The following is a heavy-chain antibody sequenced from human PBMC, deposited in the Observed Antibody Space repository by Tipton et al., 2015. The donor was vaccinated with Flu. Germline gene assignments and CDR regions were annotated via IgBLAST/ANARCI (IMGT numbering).Heavy chain of an antibody. V-gene: IGHV4-38-2*01. Sequence: TLSLTCSVSGASVGSPYCWGWVRQPLGKGLEWIGNICPGSPYYNPSLRSRVTISVARAKAQFSLRLTSVTAADTAVYFCARRDFSNYVSEPKNWFDLWGRGTLVAVSS. CDR2: ICPGSP. CDR3: ARRDFSNYVSEPKNWFDL. J-gene: IGHJ5*01. CDR1: GASVGSPYC. D-gene: IGHD4-11*01.